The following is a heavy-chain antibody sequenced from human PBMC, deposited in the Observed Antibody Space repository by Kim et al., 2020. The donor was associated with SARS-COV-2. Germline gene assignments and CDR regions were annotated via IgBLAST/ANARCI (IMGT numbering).Heavy chain of an antibody. Sequence: SETLSLTCNVSGASINSYYWSWIRQPPGKRLEWLGHIFYSGSTSESTSYNPSLKSRVTISVDRSKNQVSLKVSSVTAADTAVYYCARQRWTSYGDHAGGTSSMDVWGKGAPVAVSS. D-gene: IGHD4-17*01. CDR1: GASINSYY. CDR3: ARQRWTSYGDHAGGTSSMDV. V-gene: IGHV4-59*08. CDR2: IFYSGST. J-gene: IGHJ6*03.